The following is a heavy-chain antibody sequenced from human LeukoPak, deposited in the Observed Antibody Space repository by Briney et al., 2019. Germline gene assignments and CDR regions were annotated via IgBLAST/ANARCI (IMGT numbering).Heavy chain of an antibody. CDR1: GFTVSSNY. CDR2: IYSGGST. V-gene: IGHV3-53*01. CDR3: ARADYYDSSGYPHDAFDI. D-gene: IGHD3-22*01. J-gene: IGHJ3*02. Sequence: GGSLRLSCAASGFTVSSNYMSWVRQAPGKGLEWVSVIYSGGSTYYADSVKGRFTISRDNSKNTLYLQMNSLRAEDTAVYYCARADYYDSSGYPHDAFDIWGQGTMVTVSS.